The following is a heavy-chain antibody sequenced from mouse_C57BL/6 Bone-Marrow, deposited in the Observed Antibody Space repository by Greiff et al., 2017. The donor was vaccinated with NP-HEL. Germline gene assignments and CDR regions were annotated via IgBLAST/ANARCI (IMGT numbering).Heavy chain of an antibody. J-gene: IGHJ3*01. CDR2: ILPGSGST. Sequence: QVQLQQSGAELMKPGASVKLSCKATGYTFTGYWIEWVKQRPGHGLEWIGEILPGSGSTNYIEKFKGKATFTADTSSNTAYMQLSSLTTEASAICYCARRLWKALFAYWGQGTLVTVSA. CDR3: ARRLWKALFAY. D-gene: IGHD1-1*02. V-gene: IGHV1-9*01. CDR1: GYTFTGYW.